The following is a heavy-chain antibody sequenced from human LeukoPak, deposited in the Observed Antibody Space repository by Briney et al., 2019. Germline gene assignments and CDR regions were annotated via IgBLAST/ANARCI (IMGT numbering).Heavy chain of an antibody. V-gene: IGHV1-18*01. CDR1: GYTFTSYG. CDR2: ISAYNGNT. D-gene: IGHD3-22*01. J-gene: IGHJ3*02. Sequence: ASVKVSCKASGYTFTSYGISWVRQAPGQGLEWMGWISAYNGNTNYAQKLQGRVTMTTDTSTSTAYMELRSLRSDDTAVYYCARDSNYYDSSGLTTHNAFDIWGQGTMVTVSS. CDR3: ARDSNYYDSSGLTTHNAFDI.